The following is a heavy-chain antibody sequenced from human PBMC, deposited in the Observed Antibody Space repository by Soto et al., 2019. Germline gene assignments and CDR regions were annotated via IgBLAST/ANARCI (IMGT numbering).Heavy chain of an antibody. D-gene: IGHD3-9*01. CDR2: ISSSSSYI. Sequence: GGSLRLSCAASGFTFSSYSMNWVRQAPGKGLEWVSSISSSSSYIYYADSVKGRFTISRDNAKNSLYLQMNSLRAEDTAVYCCARDSLTGDRDYWGQGTLVTVSS. V-gene: IGHV3-21*01. CDR3: ARDSLTGDRDY. J-gene: IGHJ4*02. CDR1: GFTFSSYS.